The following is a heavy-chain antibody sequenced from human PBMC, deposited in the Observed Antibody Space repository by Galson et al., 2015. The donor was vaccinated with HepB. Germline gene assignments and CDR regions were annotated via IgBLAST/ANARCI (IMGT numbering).Heavy chain of an antibody. V-gene: IGHV4-39*01. D-gene: IGHD2-15*01. Sequence: SETLSLTCTVCGGSISSSSYYWGWIRQPPGKGLEWIGSIYYSGSTYYNPSLKSRVTISVDTSKNQFSLKLSSVTAADTAVYYCASPYCSGGSCYSYYYYGMDVWGQGTTVTVSS. CDR3: ASPYCSGGSCYSYYYYGMDV. J-gene: IGHJ6*02. CDR1: GGSISSSSYY. CDR2: IYYSGST.